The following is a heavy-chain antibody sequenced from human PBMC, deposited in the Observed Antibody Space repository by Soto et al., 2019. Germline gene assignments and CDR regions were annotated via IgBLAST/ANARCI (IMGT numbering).Heavy chain of an antibody. V-gene: IGHV2-5*02. Sequence: SGPTLVNPTQTLTLTCTFSGFSLSTSGVGVGWIRQPPGKALEWLALIHWDDHKRYSPSLKSRISITKDTYKNQVVVTMTNMDPVDTGTYYCAHTGYSSRWGQWIFDYWGQGTVVTVSS. CDR2: IHWDDHK. J-gene: IGHJ4*02. CDR1: GFSLSTSGVG. CDR3: AHTGYSSRWGQWIFDY. D-gene: IGHD6-13*01.